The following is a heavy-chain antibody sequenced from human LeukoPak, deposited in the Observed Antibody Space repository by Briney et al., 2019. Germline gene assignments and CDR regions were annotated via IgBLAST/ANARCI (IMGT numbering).Heavy chain of an antibody. Sequence: GGSLRLSCAASGFTFSSDGMHCVRQAPGKGLEWVAVISYDGSNKYYADSVKGRFTISRDNSKNTLYLQMNSLRAEDTAVYYCAKVPPVDTAMALDVMDVWGKGTTVTVSS. CDR1: GFTFSSDG. CDR3: AKVPPVDTAMALDVMDV. CDR2: ISYDGSNK. J-gene: IGHJ6*04. V-gene: IGHV3-30*18. D-gene: IGHD5-18*01.